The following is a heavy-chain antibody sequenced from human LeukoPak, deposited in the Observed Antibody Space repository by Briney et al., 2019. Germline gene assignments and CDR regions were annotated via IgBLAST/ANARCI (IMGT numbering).Heavy chain of an antibody. D-gene: IGHD2-2*01. Sequence: GGSLRLSCAASGFTFSSYSMNWVRQAPGKGLEWVSAISGSGGSTYYADSVKGRFTISRDNSKNTLYLQMNSLRAEDTAVYYCAKDRGIVPAADNWFDPWGQGTLVTVSS. J-gene: IGHJ5*02. CDR3: AKDRGIVPAADNWFDP. CDR2: ISGSGGST. CDR1: GFTFSSYS. V-gene: IGHV3-23*01.